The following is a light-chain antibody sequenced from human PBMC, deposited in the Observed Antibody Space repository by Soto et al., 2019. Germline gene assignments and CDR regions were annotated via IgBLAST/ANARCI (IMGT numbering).Light chain of an antibody. V-gene: IGKV1-33*01. CDR2: DAS. CDR3: QQYDNLPPLT. Sequence: DIQMTQSPSSLSASVGDRVTITCHASQDISNYLNWYQQKPGKAPKLLIYDASNLETGVPSRFSGSGSGTDFTFTISSLQTEDIATYYCQQYDNLPPLTFGGGTKVEIK. CDR1: QDISNY. J-gene: IGKJ4*01.